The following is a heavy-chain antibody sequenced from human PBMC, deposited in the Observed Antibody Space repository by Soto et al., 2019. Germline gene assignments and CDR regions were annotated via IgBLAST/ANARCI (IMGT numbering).Heavy chain of an antibody. D-gene: IGHD2-21*02. CDR1: GFTFSSYG. CDR2: IWYDGSNK. J-gene: IGHJ4*02. V-gene: IGHV3-33*01. Sequence: ESGGGVVQPGRSLRLSCAASGFTFSSYGMHWVRQAPGKGLEWVAVIWYDGSNKYYADSVKGRFTISRDNSKNTLYLQMNSLRAEDTAVYYCARDRDGGYFDYWGQGTLVTVSS. CDR3: ARDRDGGYFDY.